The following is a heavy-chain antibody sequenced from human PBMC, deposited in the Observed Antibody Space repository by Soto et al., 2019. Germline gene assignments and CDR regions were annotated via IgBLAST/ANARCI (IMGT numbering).Heavy chain of an antibody. CDR3: ARAGAAPYYYGGRDV. CDR2: ISTYNGDT. J-gene: IGHJ6*02. CDR1: GYTFSTSG. Sequence: QVQLVQSGAEVRKPGASVKVSCKASGYTFSTSGMSWLRQAPGQGLEWMGWISTYNGDTNDAPKFQDRVTITSDTSTSTVYMELRSLRSDDTAVYYCARAGAAPYYYGGRDVWSHGTGVTVSS. V-gene: IGHV1-18*01. D-gene: IGHD2-15*01.